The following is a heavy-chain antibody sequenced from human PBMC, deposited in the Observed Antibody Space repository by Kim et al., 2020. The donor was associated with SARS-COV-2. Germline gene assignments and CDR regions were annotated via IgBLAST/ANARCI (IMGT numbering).Heavy chain of an antibody. D-gene: IGHD6-19*01. J-gene: IGHJ4*02. V-gene: IGHV4-34*01. Sequence: SLTSRVTISVDTSKNQFSLKLSSVTAADTAVYYCAGVRIAVAGTRGGDDSWGQGTLVTVSS. CDR3: AGVRIAVAGTRGGDDS.